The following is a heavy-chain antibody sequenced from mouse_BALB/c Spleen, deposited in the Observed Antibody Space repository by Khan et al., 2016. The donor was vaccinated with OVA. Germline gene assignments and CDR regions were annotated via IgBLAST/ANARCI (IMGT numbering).Heavy chain of an antibody. V-gene: IGHV2-5*01. CDR2: IWRGGST. CDR1: GFSLTSYG. Sequence: QVQLKESGPGLVQPSQSLSITCTVSGFSLTSYGVHWVRQSPGKGLEWLGVIWRGGSTDYNDAFMSRLSITTDNSKCQVFFKLNSLQAADPSIYYCAKNWDYWCQGTTPTVAS. CDR3: AKNWDY. J-gene: IGHJ2*01.